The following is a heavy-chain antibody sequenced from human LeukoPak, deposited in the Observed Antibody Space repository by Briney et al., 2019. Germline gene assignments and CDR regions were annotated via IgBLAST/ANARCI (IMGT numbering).Heavy chain of an antibody. D-gene: IGHD3-22*01. CDR3: ARANYYDSSGSIANWFDP. Sequence: SETLSVTCAVPGYSISSGYYWGWIRQPPGKGLEWIGSIYHSGSTYYNPSLKSRVTISVDTSKNQFSLKLSSVTAADTAVYYCARANYYDSSGSIANWFDPWGQGSALTVSS. V-gene: IGHV4-38-2*01. CDR2: IYHSGST. CDR1: GYSISSGYY. J-gene: IGHJ5*02.